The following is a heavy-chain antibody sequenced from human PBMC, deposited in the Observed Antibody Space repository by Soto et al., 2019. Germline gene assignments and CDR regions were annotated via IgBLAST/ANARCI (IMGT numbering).Heavy chain of an antibody. CDR2: ISSSSSYI. CDR3: ARDPSPYYDFWSLTSGMDV. V-gene: IGHV3-21*01. D-gene: IGHD3-3*01. CDR1: GCTFSSYS. Sequence: GSLSLSCAASGCTFSSYSMNWVRQAPGKGLEWVSSISSSSSYIYYADSVKGRFTISRDNAKNSLCLQMNSLRAEDTAVYYCARDPSPYYDFWSLTSGMDVWGQGTTVTVPS. J-gene: IGHJ6*02.